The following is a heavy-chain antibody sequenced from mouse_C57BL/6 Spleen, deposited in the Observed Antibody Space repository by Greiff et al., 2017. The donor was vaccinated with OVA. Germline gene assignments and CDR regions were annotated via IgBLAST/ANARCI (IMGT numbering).Heavy chain of an antibody. Sequence: VQLQQSGAELVKPGASVKLSCKASGYTFTSYWMHWVKQRPGQGLEWIGMIHPNSGSTNYNEKFKSKATLTVDKSSSTAYMQLSSLTSEDSAVYYCAREGQLRLDYAMDYWGQGTSVTVSS. V-gene: IGHV1-64*01. CDR1: GYTFTSYW. D-gene: IGHD3-2*02. J-gene: IGHJ4*01. CDR3: AREGQLRLDYAMDY. CDR2: IHPNSGST.